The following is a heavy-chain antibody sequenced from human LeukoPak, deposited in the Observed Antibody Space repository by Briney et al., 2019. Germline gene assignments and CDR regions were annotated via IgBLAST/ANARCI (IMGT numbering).Heavy chain of an antibody. CDR2: IYTSGSP. CDR3: ASSPPVVPAAIRPGYYYYYMDV. CDR1: VGSLSRYY. Sequence: AETLSLTCTVSVGSLSRYYWSWLRPPAGKGLEGIGRIYTSGSPNYNPSLKSRVTMSVDTSKNQFSLKLSSVTAADTAVYYCASSPPVVPAAIRPGYYYYYMDVWGKGTTVTVSS. V-gene: IGHV4-4*07. J-gene: IGHJ6*03. D-gene: IGHD2-2*02.